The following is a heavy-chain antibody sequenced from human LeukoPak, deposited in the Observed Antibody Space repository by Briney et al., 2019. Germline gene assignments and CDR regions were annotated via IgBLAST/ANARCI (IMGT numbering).Heavy chain of an antibody. CDR1: GFTFSSYE. V-gene: IGHV3-48*03. CDR3: ARGSYYDSNGYPY. J-gene: IGHJ4*02. Sequence: GGSLRLSCAASGFTFSSYEMNWVRQAPGKGLEWVSYISSSGSTIYYADSVKGRFTISRDNAKNSLYLQMNSLRAEDTAVYYCARGSYYDSNGYPYWGQGTLVTVSS. CDR2: ISSSGSTI. D-gene: IGHD3-22*01.